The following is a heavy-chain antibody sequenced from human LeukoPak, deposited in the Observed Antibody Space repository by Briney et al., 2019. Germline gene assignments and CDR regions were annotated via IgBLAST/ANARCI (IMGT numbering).Heavy chain of an antibody. CDR1: GFSFSNYA. D-gene: IGHD3-22*01. V-gene: IGHV3-23*01. CDR3: AKGLYYYDSTGYRLFDC. CDR2: FSGGGGIT. J-gene: IGHJ4*02. Sequence: GGSLRLSCAASGFSFSNYAMNWVRQSPGKGLEWVAGFSGGGGITYYADSVKGRFTISRDRSKSTLYLQMNTLRVEDTAIYYCAKGLYYYDSTGYRLFDCWGQGTLVTVSS.